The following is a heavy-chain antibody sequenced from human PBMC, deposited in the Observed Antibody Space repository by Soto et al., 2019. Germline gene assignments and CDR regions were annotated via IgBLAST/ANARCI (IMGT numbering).Heavy chain of an antibody. V-gene: IGHV3-30*18. Sequence: GGSLRLSCAASGFTFSSYGMHWVRQAPGKGLEWVAVISYDGSNKYYADSVKGRFSISRDNSKNTLYLQMNSLRAEDTAVYYCAKDHSDGNYYRTFDCWGQGTLVTVSS. CDR1: GFTFSSYG. CDR2: ISYDGSNK. D-gene: IGHD4-17*01. CDR3: AKDHSDGNYYRTFDC. J-gene: IGHJ4*02.